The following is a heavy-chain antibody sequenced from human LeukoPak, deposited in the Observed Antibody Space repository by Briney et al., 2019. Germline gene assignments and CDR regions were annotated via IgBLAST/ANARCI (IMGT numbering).Heavy chain of an antibody. D-gene: IGHD6-19*01. CDR2: ISSTSSYI. CDR1: GFTFSDYY. CDR3: ARVSQWLVPY. V-gene: IGHV3-11*05. J-gene: IGHJ4*02. Sequence: GGSLRLSCAAPGFTFSDYYMSWIRQAPGKGLEWVSYISSTSSYINYADSVKGRFTISRDNAKNSLFLQMNSLRAEDTAVYYCARVSQWLVPYWGQGTLVTVSS.